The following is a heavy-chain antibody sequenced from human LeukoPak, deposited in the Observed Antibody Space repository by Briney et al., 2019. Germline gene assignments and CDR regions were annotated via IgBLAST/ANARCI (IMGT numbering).Heavy chain of an antibody. CDR2: IRSKAYGGTT. CDR1: GFTFGDYA. J-gene: IGHJ4*02. Sequence: PGGSLRLSCTASGFTFGDYAMSWFRQAPGKGLEWVGFIRSKAYGGTTEYAASVKGRFTISRDDSKSIAYLQMNSLKTEDTAVYYCTRVFGVVIPTPDYWGQGTLVTVSS. D-gene: IGHD3-3*01. V-gene: IGHV3-49*03. CDR3: TRVFGVVIPTPDY.